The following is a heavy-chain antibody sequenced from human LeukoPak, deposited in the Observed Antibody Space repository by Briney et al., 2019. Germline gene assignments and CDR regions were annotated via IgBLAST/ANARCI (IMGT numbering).Heavy chain of an antibody. J-gene: IGHJ5*02. V-gene: IGHV4-39*07. CDR2: IYYSGST. CDR3: ARDPGNYGVDP. Sequence: PSETLSLTCTVSGGSISSSSYYWGWIRQPPGKGLEWIGSIYYSGSTYYNPPLKSRVTISVDTSKNQFSLKLSSVTAADTAVYYCARDPGNYGVDPWGQGTLVTVSS. CDR1: GGSISSSSYY. D-gene: IGHD1-7*01.